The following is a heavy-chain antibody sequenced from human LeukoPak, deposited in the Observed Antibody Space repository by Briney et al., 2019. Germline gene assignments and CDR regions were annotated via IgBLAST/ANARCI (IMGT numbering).Heavy chain of an antibody. CDR2: IYYSGSST. J-gene: IGHJ6*02. CDR3: ARTSRHFYGSGTNLTPWPAGMDV. CDR1: GGSMSGFF. Sequence: SETLSLTCTVSGGSMSGFFWTWIRQPPGRELEWIGSIYYSGSSTKYNPSLKSRVTISVHTSKSQFSLNLNSATAADTAVYYCARTSRHFYGSGTNLTPWPAGMDVWGQGTTVTVSS. V-gene: IGHV4-59*01. D-gene: IGHD3-10*01.